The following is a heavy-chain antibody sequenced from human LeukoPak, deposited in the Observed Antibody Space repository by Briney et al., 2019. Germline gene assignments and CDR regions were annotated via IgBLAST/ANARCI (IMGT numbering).Heavy chain of an antibody. CDR1: GGTFSSYA. V-gene: IGHV1-69*04. CDR2: IIPILGIA. J-gene: IGHJ4*02. Sequence: ASVKVSCKASGGTFSSYAISWVRQAPGQGLEWMGRIIPILGIANYAQKFQGRVTITAHKSTSTAYMELSSLRSEDTAVCYCGRGSRDGYEHDYWGQGTLVTVSS. D-gene: IGHD5-24*01. CDR3: GRGSRDGYEHDY.